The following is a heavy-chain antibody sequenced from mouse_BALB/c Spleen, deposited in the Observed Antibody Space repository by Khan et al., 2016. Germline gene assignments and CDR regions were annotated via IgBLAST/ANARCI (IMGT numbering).Heavy chain of an antibody. Sequence: QVQLQQSGAELVKPGASVKLSCKASGYTFTSYYMYWVKQRPGQGLEWIGEINPSNGGTNFNEKFKSKATLTVDKSSSTAYMQLSSLTSEDSAVYYCTRAGRLQGAMDYWGQGTSVTVSS. V-gene: IGHV1S81*02. CDR1: GYTFTSYY. CDR3: TRAGRLQGAMDY. J-gene: IGHJ4*01. CDR2: INPSNGGT. D-gene: IGHD2-2*01.